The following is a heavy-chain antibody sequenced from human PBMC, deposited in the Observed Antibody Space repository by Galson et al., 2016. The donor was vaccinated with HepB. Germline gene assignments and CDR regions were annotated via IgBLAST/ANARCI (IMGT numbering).Heavy chain of an antibody. J-gene: IGHJ4*02. CDR1: GGSISSSTYY. D-gene: IGHD3-10*01. CDR3: ATLQLWRGVDY. CDR2: IFYSGST. Sequence: SETLSLTCSVSGGSISSSTYYWGWVRQPPGKGLEWIGNIFYSGSTYYNPSLKSRVTISVDTSKNQFSLRLRSVTAADTAVYYCATLQLWRGVDYWGQGTLVTVSS. V-gene: IGHV4-39*01.